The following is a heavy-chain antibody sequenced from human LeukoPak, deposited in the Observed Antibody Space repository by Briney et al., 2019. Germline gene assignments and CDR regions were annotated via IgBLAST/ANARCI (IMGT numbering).Heavy chain of an antibody. J-gene: IGHJ4*02. D-gene: IGHD6-6*01. Sequence: GGSLRLSCAASGFTFSSYAMSWVRQAPGKGLEWVSAISGSGGSTYYADSVKGRFTISRDNSKNTLYLQMYSLRAEDTAVYYCAKVGSSSPYFDYWGQGTLVTVSS. V-gene: IGHV3-23*01. CDR1: GFTFSSYA. CDR2: ISGSGGST. CDR3: AKVGSSSPYFDY.